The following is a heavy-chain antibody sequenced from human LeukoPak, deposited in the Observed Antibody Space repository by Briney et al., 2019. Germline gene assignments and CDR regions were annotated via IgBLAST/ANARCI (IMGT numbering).Heavy chain of an antibody. Sequence: GGSLRLSCAASGLTFSSYGMHWVRQAPGKGLEWVAVIWYDGSNKYYADSVKGRFTISRDNSKDTLYLQINSLRAEDTAVYYCAREIRSDYYGSGKVVDYWGQGTLVTVSS. V-gene: IGHV3-33*01. D-gene: IGHD3-10*01. CDR2: IWYDGSNK. J-gene: IGHJ4*02. CDR1: GLTFSSYG. CDR3: AREIRSDYYGSGKVVDY.